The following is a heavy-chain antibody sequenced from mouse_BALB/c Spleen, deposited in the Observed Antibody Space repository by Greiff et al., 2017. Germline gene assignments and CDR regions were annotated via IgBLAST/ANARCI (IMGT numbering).Heavy chain of an antibody. D-gene: IGHD2-10*02. CDR1: GYSFTSYY. V-gene: IGHV1-66*01. CDR3: AEYGNYAWFAY. CDR2: IFPGSGNT. Sequence: VQLQQSGPELVKPGASVKISCKASGYSFTSYYIHWVKQRPGQGLEWIGWIFPGSGNTKYNEKFKGKATLTADTSSSTAYMQLSSLTSEDSAVYFCAEYGNYAWFAYWGQGTLVTVSA. J-gene: IGHJ3*01.